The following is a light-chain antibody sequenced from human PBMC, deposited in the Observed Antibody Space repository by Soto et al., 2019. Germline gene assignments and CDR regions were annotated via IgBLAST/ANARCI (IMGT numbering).Light chain of an antibody. Sequence: QSVLTQPASVSGSPGQSITISCTGTSSDVGGSKFVSWYQQHPGKAPKLMIYDVGNRPSGISNRFSGSKSGNTASLTISGLQAEDEADYYCSSYTSSSTLGVVFGGGTKLTVL. CDR3: SSYTSSSTLGVV. J-gene: IGLJ2*01. CDR1: SSDVGGSKF. V-gene: IGLV2-14*03. CDR2: DVG.